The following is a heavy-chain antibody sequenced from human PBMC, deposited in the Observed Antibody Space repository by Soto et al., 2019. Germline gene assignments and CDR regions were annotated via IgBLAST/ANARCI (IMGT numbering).Heavy chain of an antibody. J-gene: IGHJ4*02. D-gene: IGHD6-13*01. V-gene: IGHV1-18*01. CDR2: TSGYNTHT. CDR3: ARGSSYGRSSWPDY. Sequence: QIQLVQSGAEVKKPGTSVKVTCKTSGYTFSSYGVTWVRQAPGQGLEWIGWTSGYNTHTNYAPKLHDRVIMTTDLPTGTASMELRSLRSDDTAIYYCARGSSYGRSSWPDYWCQGTLVSVSS. CDR1: GYTFSSYG.